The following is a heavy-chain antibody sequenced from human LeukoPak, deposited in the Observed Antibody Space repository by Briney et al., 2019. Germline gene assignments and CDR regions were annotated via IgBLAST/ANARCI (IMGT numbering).Heavy chain of an antibody. CDR2: INPNSGGT. J-gene: IGHJ4*02. CDR1: GYTFTDYY. Sequence: GASVKVSCKASGYTFTDYYLHWVRQAPGQGLEWMGWINPNSGGTTYAQKFQGRVTVTRDTSISTAHMELSRLRSDDTAVYYCARVATIAVAGTVPDYFNFWGREPRSPSPQ. V-gene: IGHV1-2*02. D-gene: IGHD6-19*01. CDR3: ARVATIAVAGTVPDYFNF.